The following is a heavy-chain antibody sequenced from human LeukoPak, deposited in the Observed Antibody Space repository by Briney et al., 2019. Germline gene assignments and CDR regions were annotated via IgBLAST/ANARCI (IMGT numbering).Heavy chain of an antibody. J-gene: IGHJ3*02. V-gene: IGHV3-9*01. CDR1: RFTFDDYA. D-gene: IGHD6-19*01. CDR3: ARGIAVADDAFDI. Sequence: GRSLGLSCAASRFTFDDYAMHWVRQAPGKGLEWVSSISWNSGSINYADSVKGRFTISRDNAKKYLYLQMNSLRVEDTALYYCARGIAVADDAFDIWGQGTMVTVSS. CDR2: ISWNSGSI.